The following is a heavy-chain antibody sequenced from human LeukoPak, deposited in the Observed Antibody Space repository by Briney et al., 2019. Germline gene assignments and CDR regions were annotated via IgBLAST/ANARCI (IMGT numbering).Heavy chain of an antibody. D-gene: IGHD1-1*01. CDR1: GFTFGDYA. CDR3: GAKQSGRFDP. CDR2: IRSNAYGGAT. V-gene: IGHV3-49*03. Sequence: PGGSLRLTCTASGFTFGDYAMTWFRQAPGKGLEWVGFIRSNAYGGATEYAASVKGRFTISRDDSKSIAYLQMNSLKTEDTAVYYSGAKQSGRFDPWGQGTLVTVSS. J-gene: IGHJ5*02.